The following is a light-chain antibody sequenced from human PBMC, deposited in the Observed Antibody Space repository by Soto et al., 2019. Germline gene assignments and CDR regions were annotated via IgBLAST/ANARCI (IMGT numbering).Light chain of an antibody. CDR3: SSYTSTSTYV. J-gene: IGLJ1*01. CDR1: SSDVGSSNG. V-gene: IGLV2-18*02. CDR2: DVS. Sequence: PGQSVTISCTGTSSDVGSSNGVSWYQQPPGTAPKLMIYDVSNRPSGVPDRFSGSKSGNTASLTISGLQAEDEADYYCSSYTSTSTYVFGTGTKVTVL.